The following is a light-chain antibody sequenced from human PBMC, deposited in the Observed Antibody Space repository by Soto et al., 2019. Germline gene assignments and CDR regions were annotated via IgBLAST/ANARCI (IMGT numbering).Light chain of an antibody. V-gene: IGKV3-20*01. CDR1: QSVSNNY. J-gene: IGKJ1*01. Sequence: EVVLTQSPGTLSLSPGERATLSCRASQSVSNNYLAWYQQKRGQSPKLLIFGSTDRATGIPDRFSGSGSGTDFTLTISRLEPEDFAVYYCQQYDSSWTFGQGTKVEIK. CDR3: QQYDSSWT. CDR2: GST.